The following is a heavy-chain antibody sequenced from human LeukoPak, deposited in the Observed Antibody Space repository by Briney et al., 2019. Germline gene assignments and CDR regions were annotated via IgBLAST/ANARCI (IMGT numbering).Heavy chain of an antibody. J-gene: IGHJ3*02. CDR2: ISSSGSTI. Sequence: GGSLRLSCAASGFTFSSYSMNWVRQAPGKGLEWVSYISSSGSTIYYADSVKGRFTISRDNAKNSLYLQMNSLRAEDTAVYYCAREMTTPDDAFDIWGQGTMVTVSS. V-gene: IGHV3-48*04. D-gene: IGHD4-11*01. CDR1: GFTFSSYS. CDR3: AREMTTPDDAFDI.